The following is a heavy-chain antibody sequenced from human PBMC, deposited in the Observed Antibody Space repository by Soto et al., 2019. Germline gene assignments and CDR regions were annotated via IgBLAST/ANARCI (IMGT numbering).Heavy chain of an antibody. CDR3: SRENWFQDF. D-gene: IGHD3-10*01. J-gene: IGHJ4*02. Sequence: EVQLVESGGGLVQPGGSLRLSCAASGFTFTAYYMTWVRQAPGKGLEWVASIKKDGSEQYYVDSVKGRFTISRDNAKNSLYLQMNRLSAGDTALYYCSRENWFQDFWGQGTLVTVSS. V-gene: IGHV3-7*03. CDR2: IKKDGSEQ. CDR1: GFTFTAYY.